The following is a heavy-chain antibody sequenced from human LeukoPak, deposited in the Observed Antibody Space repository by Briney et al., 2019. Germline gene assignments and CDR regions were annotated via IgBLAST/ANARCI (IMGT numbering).Heavy chain of an antibody. CDR1: GYSFTNYD. Sequence: ASVKVSCKASGYSFTNYDINWVRQATGQGLEWMGWMNPKSGDTGYSQKFQGRVFITRDTSINTAYMELSSLGSDDTAVYYCARRYYSYYMDVWGKGTTVTVSS. V-gene: IGHV1-8*03. J-gene: IGHJ6*03. CDR2: MNPKSGDT. CDR3: ARRYYSYYMDV.